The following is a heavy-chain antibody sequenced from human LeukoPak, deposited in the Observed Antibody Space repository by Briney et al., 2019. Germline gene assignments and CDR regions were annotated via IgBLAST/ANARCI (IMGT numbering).Heavy chain of an antibody. CDR2: ISRSGGTS. J-gene: IGHJ4*02. CDR3: AKEFGDIPVMIMAYFDY. Sequence: GGSLRLSCAASGFTFNTYAMTWVRQAPGKGLEWVSGISRSGGTSYYADSVKGRFTISRDNSKNTLYLQMNSLSAEDTAIYYCAKEFGDIPVMIMAYFDYWGQGTLVTVSS. D-gene: IGHD3-16*01. V-gene: IGHV3-23*01. CDR1: GFTFNTYA.